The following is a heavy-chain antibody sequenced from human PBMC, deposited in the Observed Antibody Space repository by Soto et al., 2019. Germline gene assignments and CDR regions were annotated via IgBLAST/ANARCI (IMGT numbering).Heavy chain of an antibody. CDR3: ARDRDDYGSGNYYNRIDF. V-gene: IGHV1-69*01. D-gene: IGHD3-10*01. J-gene: IGHJ4*02. CDR2: IIPLFGTP. CDR1: GGIFSTYA. Sequence: QVQLVQSGAEVKKPGSSVKVSCKASGGIFSTYAISWLRQAPGQGLEWMGVIIPLFGTPNYAQRFQCRVTITADESTSTAYMELSRLRSEDTAVYYCARDRDDYGSGNYYNRIDFWGQGTLVTVSS.